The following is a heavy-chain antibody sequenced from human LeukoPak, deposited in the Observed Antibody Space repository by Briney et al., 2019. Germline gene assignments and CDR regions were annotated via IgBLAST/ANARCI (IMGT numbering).Heavy chain of an antibody. CDR1: GYSISSGYY. D-gene: IGHD5-18*01. Sequence: SETLSLTCTVSGYSISSGYYWGWIRRTPGRGLEWVVSMYHTGITFYNPSLKSRVTMSLDTSKNQFSLRLSSVTAADTAVYYCARDLGPNTATVTYYFDYWGQGTLVTVSS. J-gene: IGHJ4*02. V-gene: IGHV4-38-2*02. CDR3: ARDLGPNTATVTYYFDY. CDR2: MYHTGIT.